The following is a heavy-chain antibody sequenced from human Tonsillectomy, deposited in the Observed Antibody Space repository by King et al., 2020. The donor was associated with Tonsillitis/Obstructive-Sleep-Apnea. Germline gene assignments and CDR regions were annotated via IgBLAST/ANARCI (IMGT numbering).Heavy chain of an antibody. V-gene: IGHV5-51*01. D-gene: IGHD4-17*01. Sequence: QLVQSGAEVKKPGESLKISCKGSGYCFTSYWIGWVRQMPGKGLEWMGLIYPGDSYTRYSPSFQGQVTISADKSITTASLQWSSLKASDTAMFYCARGASYGFYYFDYWGQGTLVTVSS. CDR2: IYPGDSYT. CDR3: ARGASYGFYYFDY. CDR1: GYCFTSYW. J-gene: IGHJ4*02.